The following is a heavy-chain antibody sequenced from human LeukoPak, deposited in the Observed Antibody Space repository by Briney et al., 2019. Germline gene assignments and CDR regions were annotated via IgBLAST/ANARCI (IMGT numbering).Heavy chain of an antibody. CDR3: SRVIVVVPAANDI. Sequence: PGGSLRLSCAASGFTFSDHYMDWVRQAPGKGREWVGRTRNKANNYTTEYAASVKGRFSVSRDDSQNSLYLQMNSLKTEDTAVYYCSRVIVVVPAANDIWGQGTMVTVSS. CDR1: GFTFSDHY. J-gene: IGHJ3*02. D-gene: IGHD2-2*01. V-gene: IGHV3-72*01. CDR2: TRNKANNYTT.